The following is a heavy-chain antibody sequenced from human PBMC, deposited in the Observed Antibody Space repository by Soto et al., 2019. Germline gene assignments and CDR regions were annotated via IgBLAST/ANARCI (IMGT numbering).Heavy chain of an antibody. CDR3: ARDPHPRVVPAAIHFDY. Sequence: EVQLVESGGGLVQPGGSLRLSCAASGFTFSSYSMNWVRQAPGKGLEWVSSISSSSSYIYYADSVKGRFTISRDNAKNSLYLQMNSLRAEDTAVYYCARDPHPRVVPAAIHFDYWGQGTLVTVSS. J-gene: IGHJ4*02. D-gene: IGHD2-2*02. CDR2: ISSSSSYI. CDR1: GFTFSSYS. V-gene: IGHV3-21*01.